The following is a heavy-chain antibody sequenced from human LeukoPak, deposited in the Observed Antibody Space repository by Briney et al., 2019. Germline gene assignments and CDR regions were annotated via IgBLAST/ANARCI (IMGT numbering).Heavy chain of an antibody. CDR3: AKRYCSGGICYSFFDY. V-gene: IGHV3-23*01. Sequence: VGSLRLSCVASGFTFSSYAMSWVRQAPGKGLEWVSCSGDGTYYADSVKGRFTISRDNSKNTLYLQTNSLRAEDTAVYYCAKRYCSGGICYSFFDYWGQGTLVTVSS. CDR2: SGDGT. D-gene: IGHD2-15*01. CDR1: GFTFSSYA. J-gene: IGHJ4*02.